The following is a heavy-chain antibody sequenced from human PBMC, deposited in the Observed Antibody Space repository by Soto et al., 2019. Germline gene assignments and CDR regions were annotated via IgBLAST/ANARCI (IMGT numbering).Heavy chain of an antibody. V-gene: IGHV3-15*01. Sequence: GGSLRLSCAASGFTFSNAWMSWVRQAPGKGLEWVGRIKSKTDGGTTDYAAPVKGRFTISRDDSKNTLYLQMNSLKTEDTAVYYCTTRQGPVSVVPAAMGTTRGGQGTLVTVSS. CDR1: GFTFSNAW. CDR3: TTRQGPVSVVPAAMGTTR. J-gene: IGHJ4*02. CDR2: IKSKTDGGTT. D-gene: IGHD2-2*01.